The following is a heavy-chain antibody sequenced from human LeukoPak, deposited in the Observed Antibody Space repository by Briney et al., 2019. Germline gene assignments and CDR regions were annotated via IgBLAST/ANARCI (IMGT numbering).Heavy chain of an antibody. D-gene: IGHD6-13*01. Sequence: GESLKISCKGSGYSFTSYWIGWVRQMPGKGLEWMGIIYPGDSDTRYSPSFQGQVTISADKSISTAYLQWSSLKASDTAMYHCARVMGAAAALYYYGMDVWGQGTTVTVSS. CDR3: ARVMGAAAALYYYGMDV. CDR2: IYPGDSDT. CDR1: GYSFTSYW. V-gene: IGHV5-51*01. J-gene: IGHJ6*02.